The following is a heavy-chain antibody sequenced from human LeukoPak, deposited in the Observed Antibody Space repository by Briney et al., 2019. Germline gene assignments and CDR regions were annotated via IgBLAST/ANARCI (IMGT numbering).Heavy chain of an antibody. J-gene: IGHJ5*02. Sequence: PSETLSLTCTVSGGSISSYYWSWIRQPPGKGLEWIGYIYYSGSTNYNPSLKSRVTISVDTSKNLLSLKLNSVTAADTAVYYCARHAIRRWFDPWGQGTLVTVSS. V-gene: IGHV4-59*08. CDR2: IYYSGST. CDR1: GGSISSYY. D-gene: IGHD6-6*01. CDR3: ARHAIRRWFDP.